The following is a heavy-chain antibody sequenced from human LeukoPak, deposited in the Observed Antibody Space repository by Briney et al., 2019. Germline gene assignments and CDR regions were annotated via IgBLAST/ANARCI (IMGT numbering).Heavy chain of an antibody. CDR2: ISAYNGNT. Sequence: ASVKVSCKASGYTFTSYGISWVRQAPGQGLEWMGWISAYNGNTNYAQKLQGRVTMTTDTSTSTAYMELSSLRAEDTAVYYCAKDSSSCPFDYWGQGTLVTVSS. J-gene: IGHJ4*02. CDR1: GYTFTSYG. V-gene: IGHV1-18*01. D-gene: IGHD6-13*01. CDR3: AKDSSSCPFDY.